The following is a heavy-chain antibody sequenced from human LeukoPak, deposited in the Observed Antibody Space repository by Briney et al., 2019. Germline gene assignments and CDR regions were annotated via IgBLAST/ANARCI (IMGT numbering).Heavy chain of an antibody. V-gene: IGHV3-15*01. CDR3: ARGARAGPKGSGSYYDY. D-gene: IGHD1-26*01. J-gene: IGHJ4*02. CDR1: VTFSNAW. Sequence: GGSLRLSCAASVTFSNAWMNWVRQAPGKGLEWVGHFKIKADGGTTDYAAPVKDRFTISRDDSQNTLYLQMNSLRAEDTAVYYCARGARAGPKGSGSYYDYWGQGTLVTVSS. CDR2: FKIKADGGTT.